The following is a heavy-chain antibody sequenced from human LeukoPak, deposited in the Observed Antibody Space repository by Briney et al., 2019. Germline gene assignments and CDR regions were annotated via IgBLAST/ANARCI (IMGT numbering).Heavy chain of an antibody. CDR1: GFTFSSYS. CDR3: ARDSHLGRYCTNGVCAKGFYSY. CDR2: ISSSSSYI. D-gene: IGHD2-8*01. Sequence: GGSLRLSCAASGFTFSSYSMNWVRQAPGKGLEWVSSISSSSSYIYYADSVKGRFTISRDNAKNSLYLQMNSLRAEDTAVYYCARDSHLGRYCTNGVCAKGFYSYWGQGTLVTVSS. V-gene: IGHV3-21*01. J-gene: IGHJ4*02.